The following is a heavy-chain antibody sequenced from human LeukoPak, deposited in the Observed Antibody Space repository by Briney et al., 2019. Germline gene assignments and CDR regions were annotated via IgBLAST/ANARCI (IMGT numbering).Heavy chain of an antibody. CDR1: GYSFTSYW. J-gene: IGHJ6*03. V-gene: IGHV5-51*01. Sequence: GESLKISCKGSGYSFTSYWIGWVRQMPGKGLEWMGIIYPGDSDTRYSPSFQGQVTISADKSISTAYLQWSSLKASDTAMYYCARQGDHFWRGYYYMDVWGKGTTVTVSS. D-gene: IGHD3-3*02. CDR3: ARQGDHFWRGYYYMDV. CDR2: IYPGDSDT.